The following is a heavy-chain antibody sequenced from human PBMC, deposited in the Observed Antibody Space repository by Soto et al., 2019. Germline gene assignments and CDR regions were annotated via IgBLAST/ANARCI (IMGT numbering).Heavy chain of an antibody. CDR3: ARDLTISSTDGPLDP. CDR1: GGSMSRYY. CDR2: IHYTGST. J-gene: IGHJ5*02. D-gene: IGHD1-1*01. Sequence: SETLSLTWTVSGGSMSRYYWTWMRQPPGKGLEWIGNIHYTGSTNYNPSLKSRVTILLGTSTSQFSLKVSSVTAADTAVYYCARDLTISSTDGPLDPWGHGTLVTVSS. V-gene: IGHV4-59*01.